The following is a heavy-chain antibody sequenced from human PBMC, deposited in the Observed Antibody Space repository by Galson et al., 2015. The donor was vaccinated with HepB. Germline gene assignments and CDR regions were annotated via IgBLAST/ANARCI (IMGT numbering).Heavy chain of an antibody. D-gene: IGHD1-26*01. CDR3: ARAQWERNEFDY. V-gene: IGHV1-18*04. CDR1: GYSFTSYG. J-gene: IGHJ4*02. CDR2: ISVYNGIT. Sequence: SVKVSCKASGYSFTSYGISWVRQAPGQGLEWMGWISVYNGITDYAQNLQGRVTMTTDTSTSTAYMELRSLRSDDTAVYYCARAQWERNEFDYWGQGTLVTVSS.